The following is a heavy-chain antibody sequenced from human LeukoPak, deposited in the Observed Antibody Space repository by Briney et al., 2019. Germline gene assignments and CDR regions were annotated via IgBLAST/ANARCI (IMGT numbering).Heavy chain of an antibody. CDR1: GFTVSSYA. V-gene: IGHV3-23*01. D-gene: IGHD3-22*01. CDR3: AKDYGENYYDSSGYWDP. Sequence: PGGSLRLSCAASGFTVSSYAMSWVRQAPGKGLEWVSAISGSGGSTYYADSVKGRFTISRDNSKNTLYLQMNSLRAEDTAVYYCAKDYGENYYDSSGYWDPWGQGTLVTVSS. CDR2: ISGSGGST. J-gene: IGHJ5*02.